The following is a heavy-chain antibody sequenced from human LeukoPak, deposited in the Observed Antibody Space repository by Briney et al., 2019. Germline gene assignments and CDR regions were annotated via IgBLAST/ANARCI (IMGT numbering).Heavy chain of an antibody. CDR3: ARAQLRFGGVIVIGY. CDR1: GGSFSGYY. D-gene: IGHD3-16*02. Sequence: ASETLSLTCAVYGGSFSGYYWSWIRQPPGKGLEWIGEINHSGSTNYNPSLKSRVTISVDTSKNQFSLKLSSVTAADTAVYYCARAQLRFGGVIVIGYWGQGTLVTVSS. J-gene: IGHJ4*02. V-gene: IGHV4-34*01. CDR2: INHSGST.